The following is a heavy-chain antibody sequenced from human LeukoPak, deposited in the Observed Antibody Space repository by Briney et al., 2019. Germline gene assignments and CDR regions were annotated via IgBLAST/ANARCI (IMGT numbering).Heavy chain of an antibody. Sequence: PSETLSLTCAVYGGSFSDYYWSWIRQPAGKGLEWIGRISSSGSTNYNPSLKSRVTISVDTSKNQFSLKLSSVTAADTAVYYCARQYIDILTGYYRGELYWFFDLWGRGTLVTVSS. V-gene: IGHV4-59*10. CDR3: ARQYIDILTGYYRGELYWFFDL. D-gene: IGHD3-9*01. CDR2: ISSSGST. J-gene: IGHJ2*01. CDR1: GGSFSDYY.